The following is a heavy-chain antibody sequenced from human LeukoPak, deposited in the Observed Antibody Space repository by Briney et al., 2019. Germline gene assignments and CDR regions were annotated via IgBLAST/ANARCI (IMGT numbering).Heavy chain of an antibody. D-gene: IGHD3-9*01. CDR3: ARARGDILTGYYYYFDY. Sequence: SETLSLTCTVSGGSISSYYWSWIRQPPGKGLEWIGYIYYSGSTNYNPSLKSRVTMSVDTSKNQFSLKLSSVTAADTAVYYCARARGDILTGYYYYFDYWGQGTLVTVSS. CDR1: GGSISSYY. J-gene: IGHJ4*02. CDR2: IYYSGST. V-gene: IGHV4-59*01.